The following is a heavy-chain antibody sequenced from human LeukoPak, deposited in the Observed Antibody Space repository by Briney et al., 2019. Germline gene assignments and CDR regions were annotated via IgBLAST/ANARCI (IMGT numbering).Heavy chain of an antibody. J-gene: IGHJ4*02. V-gene: IGHV3-23*01. CDR2: ISGSDAGT. Sequence: HPGGSLRLSCAASGFTFSSYAMSWVRQAPGKGLEWVSAISGSDAGTYYADSVKGRFTISRDNSRNTLYLQMNSLRAEDTAVYYCAKAPKGSCSGSFCYSFDYWAQGTLVAVSS. CDR3: AKAPKGSCSGSFCYSFDY. D-gene: IGHD2-15*01. CDR1: GFTFSSYA.